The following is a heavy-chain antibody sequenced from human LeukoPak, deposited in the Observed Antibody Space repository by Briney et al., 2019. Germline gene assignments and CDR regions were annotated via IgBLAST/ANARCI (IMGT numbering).Heavy chain of an antibody. V-gene: IGHV1-2*04. J-gene: IGHJ4*02. CDR2: INPNSGGT. Sequence: ASVKVSCKASGYTFTGYYMHWVRQAPGQGLEWMGWINPNSGGTNYAQKFQGWVTMTRDTSISTAYMELSRLRSDDTAVYYCARDKISGGRCYGRYYFEYRGQGTLVTVP. D-gene: IGHD2-15*01. CDR3: ARDKISGGRCYGRYYFEY. CDR1: GYTFTGYY.